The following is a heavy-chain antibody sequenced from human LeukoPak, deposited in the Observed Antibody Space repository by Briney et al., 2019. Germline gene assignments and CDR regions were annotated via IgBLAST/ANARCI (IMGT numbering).Heavy chain of an antibody. CDR2: ISSSSSYI. V-gene: IGHV3-21*01. CDR1: GFTFSSYS. D-gene: IGHD7-27*01. J-gene: IGHJ4*02. Sequence: GGSLRLSCAASGFTFSSYSMNWVRQAPGKGLEWVSSISSSSSYIYYAGSVKGRFTISRDNAKNSLYLQMNSLRAEDTAVYYCARDGTGKLFDYWGQGTLVTVSS. CDR3: ARDGTGKLFDY.